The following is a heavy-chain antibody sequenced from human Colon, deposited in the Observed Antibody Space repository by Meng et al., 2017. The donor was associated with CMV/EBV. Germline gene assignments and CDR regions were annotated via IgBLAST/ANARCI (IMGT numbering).Heavy chain of an antibody. V-gene: IGHV4-4*07. D-gene: IGHD3-10*01. CDR3: ARDSNLSGLAY. CDR1: GASITSYY. J-gene: IGHJ4*02. CDR2: VYISGNT. Sequence: QGQLRESGPGLVKPSDTLSLTCTVSGASITSYYWSWIRQPAGKGLEWIGRVYISGNTNYNPSLKSRVTMSIDTSKNQLSLNIRSVTAADTAVYYCARDSNLSGLAYWGQGTLVTVSS.